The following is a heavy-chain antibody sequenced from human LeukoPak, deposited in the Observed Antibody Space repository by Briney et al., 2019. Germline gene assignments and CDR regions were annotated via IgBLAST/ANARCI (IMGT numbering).Heavy chain of an antibody. CDR2: INHSGST. J-gene: IGHJ5*02. CDR3: ASGYCSSTSCYRRRSVWFDP. D-gene: IGHD2-2*01. V-gene: IGHV4-34*01. CDR1: GGSFSGYY. Sequence: SETLSLTCAVYGGSFSGYYWSWIRQPPGKGLEWIGEINHSGSTNYIPSLKSRVTISVDTSKNQFSLKLSSVTAADTAVYYCASGYCSSTSCYRRRSVWFDPWGQGTLVTVSS.